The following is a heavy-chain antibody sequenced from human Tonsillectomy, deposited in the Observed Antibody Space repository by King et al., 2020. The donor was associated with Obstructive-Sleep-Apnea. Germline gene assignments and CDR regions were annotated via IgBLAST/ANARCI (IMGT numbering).Heavy chain of an antibody. CDR1: EFTFSNYA. D-gene: IGHD6-13*01. CDR2: IIGSGSRI. Sequence: VQLVESGGDLVQPGGSLRLSCAASEFTFSNYAMSWVRQAPGKGLEWVSTIIGSGSRIFYADSVKGRFTISRDNSKNTLYLQMKSLRAEDTAVYYCGKDPGGAAAGADAFDIWGQGTMVTVSS. V-gene: IGHV3-23*04. CDR3: GKDPGGAAAGADAFDI. J-gene: IGHJ3*02.